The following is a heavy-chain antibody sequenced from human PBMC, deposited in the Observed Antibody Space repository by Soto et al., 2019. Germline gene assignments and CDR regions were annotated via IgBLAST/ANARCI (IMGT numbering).Heavy chain of an antibody. J-gene: IGHJ6*02. D-gene: IGHD6-6*01. CDR2: TYYRSKWYN. CDR1: GDSVSSNSAA. V-gene: IGHV6-1*01. CDR3: ARSIAARLDYHYYGMAV. Sequence: SQTLSLTCAISGDSVSSNSAAWNWIRQSPSRGLEWLGRTYYRSKWYNDYAVSVKSRITINPDTSKNQFSLQLNSVTPEDTAVYYCARSIAARLDYHYYGMAVPGQPTTVTV.